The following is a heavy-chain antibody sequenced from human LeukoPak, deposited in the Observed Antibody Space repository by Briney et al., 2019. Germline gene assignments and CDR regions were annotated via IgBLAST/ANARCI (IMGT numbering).Heavy chain of an antibody. V-gene: IGHV3-30*18. Sequence: GGSLRLSCAASGFTFSSYGMHWVRQAPGKGLEWVAVISYDGSNKYYADSVKGRFTISRDSSKNTLYLQMNSLRAEDTAVYYCAKIYCSGGSCYHGAFDIWGQGTMVTVSS. CDR2: ISYDGSNK. CDR1: GFTFSSYG. CDR3: AKIYCSGGSCYHGAFDI. D-gene: IGHD2-15*01. J-gene: IGHJ3*02.